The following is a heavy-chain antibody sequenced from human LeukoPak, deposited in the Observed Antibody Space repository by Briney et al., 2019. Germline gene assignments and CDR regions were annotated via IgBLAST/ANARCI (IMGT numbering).Heavy chain of an antibody. CDR3: ARVNSGWSTDYYCDY. V-gene: IGHV4-59*01. Sequence: PSETLSLTCTSSGGSISSDYWSWIRQPPGKGLEWIGYIYYSGSTNYNPSLKSRVTISVDTSKNQFSLKLSSVTAADTAVYYCARVNSGWSTDYYCDYWAQGTLVTVSS. CDR2: IYYSGST. CDR1: GGSISSDY. D-gene: IGHD6-19*01. J-gene: IGHJ4*02.